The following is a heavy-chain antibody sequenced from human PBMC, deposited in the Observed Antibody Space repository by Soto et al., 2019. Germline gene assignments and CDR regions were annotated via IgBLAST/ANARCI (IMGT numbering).Heavy chain of an antibody. D-gene: IGHD1-26*01. J-gene: IGHJ4*02. Sequence: EVQLVESGGGLVKPGGSLRLSYAASGFAFDIYSMKWVRQAPGKGLEWVSSISSSSTYIFYADSVKGRFTISKDNAKNSLYLQMNSLRAEDTAVYYCARLAVGNTDLFDFWGQGTLVTVSS. V-gene: IGHV3-21*01. CDR2: ISSSSTYI. CDR3: ARLAVGNTDLFDF. CDR1: GFAFDIYS.